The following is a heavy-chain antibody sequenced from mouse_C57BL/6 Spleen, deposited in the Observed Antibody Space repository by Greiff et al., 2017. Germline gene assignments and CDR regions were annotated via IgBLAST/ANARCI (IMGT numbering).Heavy chain of an antibody. D-gene: IGHD2-3*01. V-gene: IGHV1-80*01. CDR3: ARSTYDGYPYYYAMDY. Sequence: QVQLQQSGAELVKPGASVKISCKASGYAFSSYWMNWVKQRPGKGLEWIGQIFPGDGDTNYNGKFKGKATLTADKSSSTAYMQLSSLTSEDSAVYFCARSTYDGYPYYYAMDYWGQGTSVTGSS. CDR2: IFPGDGDT. J-gene: IGHJ4*01. CDR1: GYAFSSYW.